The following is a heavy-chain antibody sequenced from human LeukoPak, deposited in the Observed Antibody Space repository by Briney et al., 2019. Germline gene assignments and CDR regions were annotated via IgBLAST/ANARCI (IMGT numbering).Heavy chain of an antibody. CDR1: GYSFTSYW. V-gene: IGHV5-51*01. CDR2: IYPGDSDT. J-gene: IGHJ5*02. CDR3: ARSITIFGVIGWFDP. Sequence: GESLKIFCKGSGYSFTSYWIGWVRQMPGKGLEWMGIIYPGDSDTRYSPSFQGQVTISADKSISTAYLQWSSLKASDTAMYYCARSITIFGVIGWFDPWGQGTLVTVSS. D-gene: IGHD3-3*01.